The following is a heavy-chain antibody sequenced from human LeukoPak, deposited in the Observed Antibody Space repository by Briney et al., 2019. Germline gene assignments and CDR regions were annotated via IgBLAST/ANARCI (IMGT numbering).Heavy chain of an antibody. D-gene: IGHD3-3*01. J-gene: IGHJ6*03. CDR2: ISVYNDNT. CDR3: ARASGTKAFGVVPPDYYYYMDV. CDR1: GYTFTNYY. Sequence: ASVKVSCKASGYTFTNYYIHWVRQAPGQGLEWMGWISVYNDNTKYAQKVQDRVIMTTDAATSTAYMELRSLRSDDTAVYYCARASGTKAFGVVPPDYYYYMDVWGKGTTVTVSS. V-gene: IGHV1-18*04.